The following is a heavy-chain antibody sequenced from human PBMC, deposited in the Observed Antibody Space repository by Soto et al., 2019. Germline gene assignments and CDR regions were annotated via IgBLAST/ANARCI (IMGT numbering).Heavy chain of an antibody. V-gene: IGHV3-48*02. CDR2: ISSSSRIT. J-gene: IGHJ6*02. Sequence: GGSLRLSCAASGFIFRSYSLNWVRQVPGKGLEWLSYISSSSRITYYADSVKGRFTVSRDNAKNSLYLQMNSLRDKDTAVYYCARDQDIVVAPGAYGMDVWGQGTTVTVSS. D-gene: IGHD2-2*01. CDR3: ARDQDIVVAPGAYGMDV. CDR1: GFIFRSYS.